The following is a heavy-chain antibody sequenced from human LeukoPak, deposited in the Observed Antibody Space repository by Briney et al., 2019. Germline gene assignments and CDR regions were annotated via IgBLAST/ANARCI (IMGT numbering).Heavy chain of an antibody. J-gene: IGHJ4*02. Sequence: ETLSLTFAVYGGAFRGYYWGLIRQPPGKGLEWIGGINHSGSTNYNPSLKSRVTISVDTSKNQFSLKLSSVTAADTAVYYCARGPRCTNGVCYTEYFDYWGQGTLVTVSS. CDR3: ARGPRCTNGVCYTEYFDY. CDR1: GGAFRGYY. V-gene: IGHV4-34*01. D-gene: IGHD2-8*01. CDR2: INHSGST.